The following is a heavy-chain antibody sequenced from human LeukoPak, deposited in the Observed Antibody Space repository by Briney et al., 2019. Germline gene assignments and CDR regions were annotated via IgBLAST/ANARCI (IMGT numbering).Heavy chain of an antibody. V-gene: IGHV4-59*01. J-gene: IGHJ5*02. CDR3: AGYYDFWSGYSNWFDP. CDR1: GGSISSYY. D-gene: IGHD3-3*01. CDR2: IYYSGST. Sequence: SETLSLTCTVSGGSISSYYWSWIRQPPGKGLEWIGYIYYSGSTNHNPSLKSRVTISVDTSKNQFSLKLSSVTAADTAVYYCAGYYDFWSGYSNWFDPWGQGTLVTVSS.